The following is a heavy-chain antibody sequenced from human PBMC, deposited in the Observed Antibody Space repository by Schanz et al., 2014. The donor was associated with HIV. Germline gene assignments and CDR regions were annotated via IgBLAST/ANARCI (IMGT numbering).Heavy chain of an antibody. CDR3: ARVNKDIGGYYFDY. Sequence: QVQLVQSGADVKKPGASMKVSCKTSGYSFSDYYLHWVRQAPGQGLEWIGWIDPNNGDTNYAQMFQGRVTMTTDTSTSTAYMELRSLRSDDTAVYYCARVNKDIGGYYFDYWGQGTLVTVSP. D-gene: IGHD2-15*01. CDR1: GYSFSDYY. J-gene: IGHJ4*02. CDR2: IDPNNGDT. V-gene: IGHV1-2*02.